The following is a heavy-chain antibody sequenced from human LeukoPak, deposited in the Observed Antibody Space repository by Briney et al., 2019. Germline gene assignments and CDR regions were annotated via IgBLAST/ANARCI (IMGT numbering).Heavy chain of an antibody. CDR1: GFTLSSYS. V-gene: IGHV3-21*01. Sequence: PGGSLRLSCAASGFTLSSYSMNWVRQAPGKGLEWVSSISSSSSYIYYADSVKGRFTISRDNAKNTLYLQMNSLRAEDTAVYYRARVKSRGYCTNGVCYPFDYWGQGTLVTVSS. J-gene: IGHJ4*02. CDR2: ISSSSSYI. CDR3: ARVKSRGYCTNGVCYPFDY. D-gene: IGHD2-8*01.